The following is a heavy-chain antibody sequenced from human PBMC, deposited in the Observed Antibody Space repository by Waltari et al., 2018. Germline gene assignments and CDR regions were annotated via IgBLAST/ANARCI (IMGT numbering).Heavy chain of an antibody. D-gene: IGHD1-26*01. CDR2: IYYSGST. CDR1: GGSISSSSYY. V-gene: IGHV4-39*07. CDR3: ARTYSGSFYYFDY. Sequence: QLQLQESGPGLVKPSETLSLTCTVPGGSISSSSYYWGWIRQPPGKGLEWIGSIYYSGSTYYNPSLKSRVTISVDTSKNQFSLKLSSVTAADTAVYYCARTYSGSFYYFDYWGQGTLVTVSS. J-gene: IGHJ4*02.